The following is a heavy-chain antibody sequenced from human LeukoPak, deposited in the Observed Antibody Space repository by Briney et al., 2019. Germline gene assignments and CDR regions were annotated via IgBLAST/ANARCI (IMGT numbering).Heavy chain of an antibody. CDR2: IYYSGST. CDR3: ARFARGLRRSYDFWSGSTTAHDY. Sequence: LRLSCAASGFTFSSYEMNWVRQAPGKGLEWIGSIYYSGSTYYNPSLKSRVTISVDTSKNQFSLKLSSVTAADTAVYYCARFARGLRRSYDFWSGSTTAHDYWGQGTLVTVSS. CDR1: GFTFSSYE. J-gene: IGHJ4*02. V-gene: IGHV4-39*07. D-gene: IGHD3-3*01.